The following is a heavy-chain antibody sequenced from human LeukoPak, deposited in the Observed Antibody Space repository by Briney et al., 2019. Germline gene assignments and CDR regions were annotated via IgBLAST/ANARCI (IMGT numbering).Heavy chain of an antibody. Sequence: PGRSLRLSCAASGFTFSSYAMHWVRQAPGKGLEWVAVIWYDGSNKYYADSVKGRFTISRDNPKNTLYLQMNSLRAEDTAVYYCARDSSYYDFWSGYYSYYFDYWGQGTLVTVSS. D-gene: IGHD3-3*01. V-gene: IGHV3-33*01. J-gene: IGHJ4*02. CDR1: GFTFSSYA. CDR3: ARDSSYYDFWSGYYSYYFDY. CDR2: IWYDGSNK.